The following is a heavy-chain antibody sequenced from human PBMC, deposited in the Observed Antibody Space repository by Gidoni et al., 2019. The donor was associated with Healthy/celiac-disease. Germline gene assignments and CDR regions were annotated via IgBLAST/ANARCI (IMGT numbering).Heavy chain of an antibody. J-gene: IGHJ4*02. V-gene: IGHV1-18*01. D-gene: IGHD6-13*01. CDR3: ARDPGIAAAGTWDRFDSYFDY. CDR1: GYTFTSYG. Sequence: QVQLVQSGAEVKKPGASVKVSCKASGYTFTSYGISWVRQAPGQGLEWMGWISAYNGNTNYAQKLQGRVTMTTDTSTSTAYMELRSLRSDDTAVYYCARDPGIAAAGTWDRFDSYFDYWGQGTLVTVSS. CDR2: ISAYNGNT.